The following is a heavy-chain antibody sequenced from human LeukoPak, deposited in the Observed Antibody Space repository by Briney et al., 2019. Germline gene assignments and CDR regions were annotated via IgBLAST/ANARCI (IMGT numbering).Heavy chain of an antibody. CDR2: ISHDGSNI. D-gene: IGHD2-21*01. J-gene: IGHJ5*02. Sequence: PGGSLRLSCAASGFTFYNYGMHWVRQAPGKGLEWVAVISHDGSNIHYGDSVKGRFTISRDNSKNTLYLQMNSLRVEDTAVYYCAKDPYLVVVATGNYLDPWGQGTLVTVSA. CDR1: GFTFYNYG. V-gene: IGHV3-30*18. CDR3: AKDPYLVVVATGNYLDP.